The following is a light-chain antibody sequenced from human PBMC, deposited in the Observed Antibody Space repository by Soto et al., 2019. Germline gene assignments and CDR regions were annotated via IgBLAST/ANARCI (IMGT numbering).Light chain of an antibody. CDR2: DAS. CDR3: QPRGYWYT. Sequence: EIVLTQSPATLSLSPGERATLSCRASRSISNYLAWYQQKPGQPPRLLIYDASNRATDIPARFSGSGSGTAFTLPISSLEPDDFAVYYCQPRGYWYTSGQGTKLEIK. CDR1: RSISNY. V-gene: IGKV3-11*01. J-gene: IGKJ2*01.